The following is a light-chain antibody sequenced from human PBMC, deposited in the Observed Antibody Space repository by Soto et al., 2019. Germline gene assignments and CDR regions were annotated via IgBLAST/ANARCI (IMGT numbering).Light chain of an antibody. CDR2: GAS. CDR3: HQYNNWPPWT. CDR1: QSVSSN. J-gene: IGKJ1*01. Sequence: EILMTQSPATLSVSPGERATLSCGASQSVSSNLAWYQQKPGQAPRLLIYGASTRATGIPASFSGSGSGTEFTLTISSLQSEDYAVYYCHQYNNWPPWTFGQGTQVDIK. V-gene: IGKV3-15*01.